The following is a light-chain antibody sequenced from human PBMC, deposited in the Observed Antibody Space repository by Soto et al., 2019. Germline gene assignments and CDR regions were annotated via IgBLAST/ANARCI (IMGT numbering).Light chain of an antibody. Sequence: DIQLTQSPSFLSASVGDRVTITCRASQGINNYLGWYQQKPGKAPKLLIYAASTLQSGVPSRFSGSGSGTEFTLTISRLQPEDFANYYCQQLNSYPITFGPGTKVDI. V-gene: IGKV1-9*01. CDR3: QQLNSYPIT. CDR2: AAS. CDR1: QGINNY. J-gene: IGKJ3*01.